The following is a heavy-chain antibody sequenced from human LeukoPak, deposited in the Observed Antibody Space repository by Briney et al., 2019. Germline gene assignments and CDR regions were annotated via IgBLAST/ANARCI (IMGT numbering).Heavy chain of an antibody. J-gene: IGHJ4*02. V-gene: IGHV4-59*01. CDR2: IYYSGST. CDR1: GGSISSYY. Sequence: SETLSLTCSVSGGSISSYYWSWIRQPPGKGLEWIGYIYYSGSTNYNPSLKSRVTISVDTSKNQFSLKLSSVTAADTAVYYCGRTYYDSSGYYYPYYFDYWGQGTLVTVSS. D-gene: IGHD3-22*01. CDR3: GRTYYDSSGYYYPYYFDY.